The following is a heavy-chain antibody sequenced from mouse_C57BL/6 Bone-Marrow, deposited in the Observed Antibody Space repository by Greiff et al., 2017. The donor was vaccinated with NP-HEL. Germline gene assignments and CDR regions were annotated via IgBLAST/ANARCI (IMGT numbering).Heavy chain of an antibody. CDR1: GFTFSSYG. D-gene: IGHD2-3*01. CDR3: ARRGGYYLYYFDY. V-gene: IGHV5-6*02. Sequence: EVMLVESGGDLVKPGGSLKLSCAASGFTFSSYGMSWVRQTPDKRLEWVATISSGGSYTYYPDSVKGRFTISRDNAKNTLYLQMSSLKSEDTAMYYCARRGGYYLYYFDYWGQGTTLTVSS. J-gene: IGHJ2*01. CDR2: ISSGGSYT.